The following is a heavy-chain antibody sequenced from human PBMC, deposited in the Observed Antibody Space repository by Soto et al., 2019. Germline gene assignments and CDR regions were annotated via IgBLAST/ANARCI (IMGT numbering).Heavy chain of an antibody. CDR3: ARAGEMATITLDY. V-gene: IGHV4-59*01. CDR1: GGSISSYY. J-gene: IGHJ4*01. Sequence: SATLALTCTVSGGSISSYYWSWIRQPPGKGLEWIGYIYYSGSTNYNPSLKSRVTISVDTSKNQFSLKLSSVTAADTAVYYCARAGEMATITLDYWGHGTLVTVS. D-gene: IGHD5-12*01. CDR2: IYYSGST.